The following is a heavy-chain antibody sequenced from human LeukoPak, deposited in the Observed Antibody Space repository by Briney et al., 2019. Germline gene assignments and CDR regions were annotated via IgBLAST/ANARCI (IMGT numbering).Heavy chain of an antibody. Sequence: GGSLRLTCAASGFTFSNYSMNWVRQAPGRGREWVSSISSRKSYIYYAVSVKGRFTISRDNAKNSLYLQMNSLRAEDTAVYYCARLLGTAAPYYFDYWGQGTLVTVSS. V-gene: IGHV3-21*01. CDR1: GFTFSNYS. CDR2: ISSRKSYI. J-gene: IGHJ4*02. D-gene: IGHD2-2*01. CDR3: ARLLGTAAPYYFDY.